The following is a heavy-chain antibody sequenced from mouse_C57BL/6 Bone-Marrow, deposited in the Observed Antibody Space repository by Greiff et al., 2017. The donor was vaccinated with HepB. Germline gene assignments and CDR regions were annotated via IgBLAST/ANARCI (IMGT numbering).Heavy chain of an antibody. Sequence: VKLQQPGAELVKPGASVKLSCKASGYTFTSYWMHWVKQRPGRGLEWIGRIDPNSGGTKYNEKFKSKATLTVDKPSSTAYMQLSSLTSEDSAVYNGARKVYYSNNHWYFDVWAQGPRSPSPQ. CDR1: GYTFTSYW. J-gene: IGHJ1*03. V-gene: IGHV1-72*01. CDR3: ARKVYYSNNHWYFDV. D-gene: IGHD2-5*01. CDR2: IDPNSGGT.